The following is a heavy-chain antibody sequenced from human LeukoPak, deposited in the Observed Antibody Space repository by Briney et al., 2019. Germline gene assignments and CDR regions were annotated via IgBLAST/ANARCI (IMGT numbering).Heavy chain of an antibody. CDR3: AKEYCSNSVCHSLDY. V-gene: IGHV3-30*18. Sequence: GGSLRLSCAASGFTFSSSGMHWVRQAPGKGLEWVAVISYDGSNKYYADSVKGRFTFSRDNSKNTLYLQMNSLRAEDTAVYYCAKEYCSNSVCHSLDYWGQGTLVTVSS. D-gene: IGHD2-8*01. J-gene: IGHJ4*02. CDR2: ISYDGSNK. CDR1: GFTFSSSG.